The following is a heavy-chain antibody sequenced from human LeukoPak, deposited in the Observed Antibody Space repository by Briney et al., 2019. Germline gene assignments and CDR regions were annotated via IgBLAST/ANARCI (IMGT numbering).Heavy chain of an antibody. CDR3: AKDHDYGGPDY. Sequence: GGSLRLSCAASGFTFSSYWMHWVRQAPGKGLQYVAGITSDGRSTFYGSSVKGRFIISRDNSRNTLYLQLGNLRTDDLAVYYCAKDHDYGGPDYWGQGTLVAVSS. CDR1: GFTFSSYW. J-gene: IGHJ4*02. CDR2: ITSDGRST. D-gene: IGHD4-23*01. V-gene: IGHV3-64*01.